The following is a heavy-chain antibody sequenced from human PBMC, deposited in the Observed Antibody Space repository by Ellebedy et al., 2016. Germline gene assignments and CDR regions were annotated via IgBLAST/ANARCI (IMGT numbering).Heavy chain of an antibody. CDR2: IKSRTDGGAA. D-gene: IGHD5-18*01. Sequence: LSLTCAASGFTFSNAWMNWVRQAPGKGLEWVGRIKSRTDGGAADYAAPVKGRFTISRDDSKNTLYLQMNSLKTEDTAVYFCTTVYRYNYDSVWGQGTLVAVSS. V-gene: IGHV3-15*01. J-gene: IGHJ4*02. CDR1: GFTFSNAW. CDR3: TTVYRYNYDSV.